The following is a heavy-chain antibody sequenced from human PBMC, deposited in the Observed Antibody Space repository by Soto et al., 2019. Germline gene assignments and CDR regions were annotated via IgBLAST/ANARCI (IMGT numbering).Heavy chain of an antibody. D-gene: IGHD6-25*01. V-gene: IGHV3-7*05. Sequence: EVQLVESGGGLVQPGGSLTLSCAASEFAFSSYWMTWVRQAPGKGLEWVANIRKDGSQRSYLDSVRGRFTISRDNSKNSLYLQMNSLRAEDTALYFCARDVSTGSSGLYFDAFDMWGQGTRVTVSS. CDR3: ARDVSTGSSGLYFDAFDM. J-gene: IGHJ3*02. CDR2: IRKDGSQR. CDR1: EFAFSSYW.